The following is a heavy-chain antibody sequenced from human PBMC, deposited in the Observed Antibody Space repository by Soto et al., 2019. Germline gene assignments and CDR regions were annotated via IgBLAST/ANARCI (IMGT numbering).Heavy chain of an antibody. D-gene: IGHD2-15*01. V-gene: IGHV3-30-3*01. CDR3: AREEIGYCSGGSCYSGAFDI. J-gene: IGHJ3*02. CDR2: ISYDGSNK. Sequence: QVQLVESGGGVVQPGRSLRLSCAASGFTFSSYAMHWVRQAPGKGLEWVAVISYDGSNKYYADSVKGRFTISRDNSKNTLYRQMNSLRAEDTAVYYCAREEIGYCSGGSCYSGAFDIWGQGTMVTVSS. CDR1: GFTFSSYA.